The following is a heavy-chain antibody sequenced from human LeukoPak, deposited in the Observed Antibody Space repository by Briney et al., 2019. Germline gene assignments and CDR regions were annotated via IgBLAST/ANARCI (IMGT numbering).Heavy chain of an antibody. CDR2: ISSSSSYI. CDR3: ARDAPPGGDYIWGSYQAPDY. CDR1: GFTFSSYS. D-gene: IGHD3-16*01. V-gene: IGHV3-21*01. Sequence: GGSLRLSCAASGFTFSSYSMNWVRQAPGKGLEWVSSISSSSSYIYYADSVKGRFTISRDNAKNSLYLQMNSLRAEDTAVYYCARDAPPGGDYIWGSYQAPDYWGQGTLVTVSS. J-gene: IGHJ4*02.